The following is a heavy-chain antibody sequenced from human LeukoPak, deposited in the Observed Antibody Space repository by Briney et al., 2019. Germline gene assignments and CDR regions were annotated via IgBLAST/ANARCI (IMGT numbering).Heavy chain of an antibody. J-gene: IGHJ5*02. V-gene: IGHV4-34*01. CDR3: ARTRASPSLTTPPPYNWFDP. CDR2: INHSGST. Sequence: SETLSLTCAVYGGSFSGYYWSWIRQPPGKGLEWIGEINHSGSTNYNPSLKSRVTISVDTSKNQFSLKLSSVTAADTAVYYCARTRASPSLTTPPPYNWFDPWGQGTLVTVSS. D-gene: IGHD2-15*01. CDR1: GGSFSGYY.